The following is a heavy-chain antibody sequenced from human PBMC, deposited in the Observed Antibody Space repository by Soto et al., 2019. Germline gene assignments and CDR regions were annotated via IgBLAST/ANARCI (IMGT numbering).Heavy chain of an antibody. CDR3: AREFVVVPAASGEDYYYYYGMDV. V-gene: IGHV1-2*04. J-gene: IGHJ6*02. D-gene: IGHD2-2*01. CDR2: INPNSGGT. Sequence: ASVKVSCKASGYTFTGYYMHWVRQAPGQGLEWMGWINPNSGGTNYAQKFQGWVTMTRDTSISTAYMELSRLRSDDTAVYYCAREFVVVPAASGEDYYYYYGMDVWGQGTTVTVSS. CDR1: GYTFTGYY.